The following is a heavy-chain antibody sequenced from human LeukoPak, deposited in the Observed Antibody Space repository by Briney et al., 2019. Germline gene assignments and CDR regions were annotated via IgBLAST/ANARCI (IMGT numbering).Heavy chain of an antibody. J-gene: IGHJ3*02. CDR3: ARVYCSGGSCYSYAFDI. D-gene: IGHD2-15*01. CDR1: GGSISSYY. V-gene: IGHV4-4*07. CDR2: IYTSGST. Sequence: SETLSLTCTVSGGSISSYYWSWIRQPAGKGLEWIGRIYTSGSTNYNPSLKSRVTMSVDTSKNQFSLKLSSVTAADTAVYYCARVYCSGGSCYSYAFDIWGQGTMVTVSS.